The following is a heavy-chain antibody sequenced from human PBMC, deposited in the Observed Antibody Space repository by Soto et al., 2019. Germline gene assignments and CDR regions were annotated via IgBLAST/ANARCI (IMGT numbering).Heavy chain of an antibody. Sequence: SETLSLTCTLSGVSITSGAYYWTWVRQHPGKGLEWIGYIYYNGNTYFSPSLKSRLTISVDTSKNQFSLKLSSVTAADTAMYYCARARLRAVYAFDFWGQGTMVTVSS. CDR2: IYYNGNT. V-gene: IGHV4-31*03. D-gene: IGHD4-17*01. CDR3: ARARLRAVYAFDF. J-gene: IGHJ3*01. CDR1: GVSITSGAYY.